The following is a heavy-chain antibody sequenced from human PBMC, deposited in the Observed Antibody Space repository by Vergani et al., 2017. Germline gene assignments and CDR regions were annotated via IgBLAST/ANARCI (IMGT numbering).Heavy chain of an antibody. V-gene: IGHV1-2*02. Sequence: QVQLVQSGAEVKKPGASVKVSCKASGYTFTGYYIHWVRQAPGQGLEWMGWINPNSVVTNYAQKFQGRVTMTRYTSISTAYMERSSLRADDTAVYYCARSSPHCAGDCYPVVFDLWGRGTLVTVSS. CDR2: INPNSVVT. D-gene: IGHD2-21*02. J-gene: IGHJ2*01. CDR3: ARSSPHCAGDCYPVVFDL. CDR1: GYTFTGYY.